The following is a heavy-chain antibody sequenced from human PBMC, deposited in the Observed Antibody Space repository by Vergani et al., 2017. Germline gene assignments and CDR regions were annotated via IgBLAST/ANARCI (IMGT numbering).Heavy chain of an antibody. J-gene: IGHJ6*02. Sequence: QVQLVQSGAEVKKPGASVKVSCKVSGYTLTELSMHWVRQAPGKGLEWMGGLDPEDGETIYAQKFQGRVTMTEDTSTDTAYMELSSLRSEDTAVYYCATSLLWFGEPTLRSYYYYGMDVWGQGTTVTVSS. V-gene: IGHV1-24*01. CDR2: LDPEDGET. CDR1: GYTLTELS. CDR3: ATSLLWFGEPTLRSYYYYGMDV. D-gene: IGHD3-10*01.